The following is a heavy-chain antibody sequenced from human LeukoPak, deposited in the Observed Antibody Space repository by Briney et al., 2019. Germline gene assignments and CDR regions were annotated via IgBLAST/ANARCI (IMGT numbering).Heavy chain of an antibody. D-gene: IGHD3-10*02. CDR2: ISSSSSYI. Sequence: GGSLRLSCAASGFTFSSYSMNWVRQAPGKGLEWVSSISSSSSYIYYADSVKGRFTISRHNAKNSLYLQMNSLRAEDTAVYYCAELGITMIGGVWGKGTTVTISS. J-gene: IGHJ6*04. V-gene: IGHV3-21*01. CDR1: GFTFSSYS. CDR3: AELGITMIGGV.